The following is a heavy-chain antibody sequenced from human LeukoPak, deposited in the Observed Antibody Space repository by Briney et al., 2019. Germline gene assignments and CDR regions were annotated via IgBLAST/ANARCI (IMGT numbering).Heavy chain of an antibody. CDR2: IIPIFGTA. V-gene: IGHV1-69*13. CDR1: GGTFSSYA. D-gene: IGHD6-6*01. CDR3: ARASSSDYYYYYYMDV. J-gene: IGHJ6*03. Sequence: SVKVSCKASGGTFSSYAISWLRQAPGQGLEWMGGIIPIFGTANYAQKFQGRVTITADESTSTAYMELSSLRSEDTAVYYCARASSSDYYYYYYMDVWGKGTTVTISS.